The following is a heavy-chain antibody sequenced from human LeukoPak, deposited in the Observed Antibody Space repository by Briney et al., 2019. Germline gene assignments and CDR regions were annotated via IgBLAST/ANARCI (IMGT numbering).Heavy chain of an antibody. J-gene: IGHJ6*04. Sequence: GGSLRLSCAASGFTFNDYWMTWVRQAPGKGLEWVAHIKQDGSEKYYVDSVKGRFTISRDNAKNSLFLQMNSLRAEDTAVYYCVRDCSSASLSSGCYYAMDVWGKGTTVTVSS. V-gene: IGHV3-7*03. D-gene: IGHD2-2*01. CDR1: GFTFNDYW. CDR2: IKQDGSEK. CDR3: VRDCSSASLSSGCYYAMDV.